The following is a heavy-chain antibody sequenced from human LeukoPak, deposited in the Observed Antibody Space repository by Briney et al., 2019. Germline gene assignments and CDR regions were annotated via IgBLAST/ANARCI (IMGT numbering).Heavy chain of an antibody. D-gene: IGHD2-15*01. Sequence: TCAXXGGXXXXYYWSWIRQPPGKGREWIXEINHSGSTNYNPSLKRRVTISVDTSKNQFSLKLSSVTAADTAVYYCARLYCSGGSCYPFDYWGQGTLVTVSS. CDR3: ARLYCSGGSCYPFDY. CDR2: INHSGST. V-gene: IGHV4-34*01. J-gene: IGHJ4*02. CDR1: GGXXXXYY.